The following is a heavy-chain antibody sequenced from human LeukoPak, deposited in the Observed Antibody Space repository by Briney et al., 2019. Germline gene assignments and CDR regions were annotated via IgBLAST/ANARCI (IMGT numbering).Heavy chain of an antibody. CDR3: ASEENCSSTSCYAY. V-gene: IGHV4-34*01. CDR2: INHSGST. D-gene: IGHD2-2*01. Sequence: SETLSLTCAVYGGSFSGYYWGWIRQPPGKGLEWIGEINHSGSTNYNPSLKSRVTISVDTSKNQFSLKLSSVTAADTAVYYCASEENCSSTSCYAYWGQGTLVTVSS. J-gene: IGHJ4*02. CDR1: GGSFSGYY.